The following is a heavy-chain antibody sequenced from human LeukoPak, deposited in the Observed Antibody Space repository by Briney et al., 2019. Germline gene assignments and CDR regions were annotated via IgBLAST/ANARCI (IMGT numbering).Heavy chain of an antibody. CDR1: GGTFSSYA. Sequence: ASVKVSCKDSGGTFSSYAISWVRQAPGQGLEWMGRIIPIFGTANYAQKFQGRVTITTDESTSTAYMELSSLRSEDTAVYYCARVMYYDSSGLDYAFDIWGQGTMVTVSS. J-gene: IGHJ3*02. CDR3: ARVMYYDSSGLDYAFDI. V-gene: IGHV1-69*05. D-gene: IGHD3-22*01. CDR2: IIPIFGTA.